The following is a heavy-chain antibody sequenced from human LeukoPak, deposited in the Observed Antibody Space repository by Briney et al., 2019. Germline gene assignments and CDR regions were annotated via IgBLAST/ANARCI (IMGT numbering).Heavy chain of an antibody. CDR2: ISGSGGST. CDR1: GFTFSIYG. V-gene: IGHV3-23*01. Sequence: GGSLRLSCVASGFTFSIYGMAWVRQAPGKGLEWVSAISGSGGSTYYADSVKGRLTISRDNSKNTLYLQMNSLRAEDTAVYYCAKTYYYDSSGYSPFDYWGQGTLVTVSS. CDR3: AKTYYYDSSGYSPFDY. D-gene: IGHD3-22*01. J-gene: IGHJ4*02.